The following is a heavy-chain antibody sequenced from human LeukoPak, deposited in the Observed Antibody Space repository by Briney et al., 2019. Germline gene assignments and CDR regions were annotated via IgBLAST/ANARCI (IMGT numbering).Heavy chain of an antibody. J-gene: IGHJ4*02. D-gene: IGHD6-19*01. CDR3: ARPDSSGWYEVDY. Sequence: SETLSLTCTVSGGSISSYYWSWIRQPPGKGLEWIGYIYYSGSTNYNPSLKSRVTISVDTSKNQFSLKLSSVTAADTAVYYCARPDSSGWYEVDYWGQGTLVTVSS. CDR2: IYYSGST. CDR1: GGSISSYY. V-gene: IGHV4-59*01.